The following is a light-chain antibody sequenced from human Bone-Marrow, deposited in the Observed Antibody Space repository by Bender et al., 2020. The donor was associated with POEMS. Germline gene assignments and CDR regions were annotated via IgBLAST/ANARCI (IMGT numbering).Light chain of an antibody. CDR2: EVT. CDR3: CSYTSSGTLV. CDR1: SSDLGGYNY. J-gene: IGLJ2*01. Sequence: QSALTQPPSASGSPGQSVTISCTGTSSDLGGYNYVSWYQQHPGKAPKLMIYEVTERPSGVSDRFSGSKSGNTASLTLSGLQAEDEADYYCCSYTSSGTLVFGGGTKLTV. V-gene: IGLV2-8*01.